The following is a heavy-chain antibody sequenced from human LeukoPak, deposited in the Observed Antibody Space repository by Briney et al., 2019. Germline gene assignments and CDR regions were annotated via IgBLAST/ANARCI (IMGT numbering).Heavy chain of an antibody. Sequence: SETLSLTCTVSGYSISSGYYWGWIRQPPGKGLEWIGSIYHSGSTYYNPSLKSRVTISVDTSKNQFSLKLSSVTAADTAVYYCASLYSLAAAGPFDYWGQGTLVTVSS. J-gene: IGHJ4*02. D-gene: IGHD6-13*01. CDR1: GYSISSGYY. V-gene: IGHV4-38-2*02. CDR2: IYHSGST. CDR3: ASLYSLAAAGPFDY.